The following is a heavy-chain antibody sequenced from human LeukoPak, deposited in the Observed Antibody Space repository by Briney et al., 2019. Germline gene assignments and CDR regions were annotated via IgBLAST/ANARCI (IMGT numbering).Heavy chain of an antibody. CDR1: GGSISSSSYY. Sequence: SETLSLTCTVSGGSISSSSYYWGWIRQPPGKGLEWIGSIYYSGSTYYNPSLKSRVTISVDTSKNQFSLKLSSVTAADTAVYYCARGRIAARRRLYFDYWGQGTLVTVSS. D-gene: IGHD6-6*01. CDR3: ARGRIAARRRLYFDY. V-gene: IGHV4-39*01. J-gene: IGHJ4*02. CDR2: IYYSGST.